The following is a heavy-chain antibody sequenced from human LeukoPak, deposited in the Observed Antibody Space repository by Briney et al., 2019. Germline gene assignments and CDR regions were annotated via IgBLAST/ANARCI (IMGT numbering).Heavy chain of an antibody. CDR3: ARDRRYGSGSYYEP. CDR1: GFTFSNYG. CDR2: VRYDETTK. J-gene: IGHJ5*02. Sequence: QTGGSLRLSCAASGFTFSNYGMHWVRQAPGKGLEWVAFVRYDETTKFYADSVKGRFTISRDNSKTTLYLQMNSLRAEDTAVYYCARDRRYGSGSYYEPWGQGTLVTVSS. V-gene: IGHV3-30*02. D-gene: IGHD3-10*01.